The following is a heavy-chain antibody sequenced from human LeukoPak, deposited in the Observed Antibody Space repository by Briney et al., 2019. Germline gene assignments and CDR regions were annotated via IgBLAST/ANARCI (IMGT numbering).Heavy chain of an antibody. D-gene: IGHD6-13*01. Sequence: PSETLSLTCAVYVGSFSGYYWSWIRQPPGKGLEWIGEINHSGSTNYNPSLKSRVTTSVDPSKNQVSLKLTSVTAADTAVYYCASLGILYSSSWYSGGGDYYYGMDVWGQGTTVTVSS. CDR2: INHSGST. J-gene: IGHJ6*02. CDR3: ASLGILYSSSWYSGGGDYYYGMDV. V-gene: IGHV4-34*01. CDR1: VGSFSGYY.